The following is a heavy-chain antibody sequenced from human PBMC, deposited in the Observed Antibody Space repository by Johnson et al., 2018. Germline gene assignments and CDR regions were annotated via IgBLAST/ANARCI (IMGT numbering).Heavy chain of an antibody. CDR2: ISYDGGNK. CDR3: ARARRWGIQLYYYYYGMDV. CDR1: GFTFSSYG. D-gene: IGHD5-18*01. J-gene: IGHJ6*02. V-gene: IGHV3-30*03. Sequence: VQLVESGGGVVQPGRSLRLSCAASGFTFSSYGMHWVRQAPGKGLEWVAVISYDGGNKYYADSVRGRFTISRDNSENTLYLQMNSLRAEDTAVYYCARARRWGIQLYYYYYGMDVWGQGTTVTVSS.